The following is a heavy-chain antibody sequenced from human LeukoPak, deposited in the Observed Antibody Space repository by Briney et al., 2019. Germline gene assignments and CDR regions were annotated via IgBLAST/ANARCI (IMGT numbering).Heavy chain of an antibody. CDR2: ISTYNGNK. D-gene: IGHD3-3*01. CDR3: AREIYDFWSGYYFDY. V-gene: IGHV1-18*01. CDR1: GYTFTTYG. J-gene: IGHJ4*02. Sequence: ASVKVSCKASGYTFTTYGISWVRQAPGQGLEWMGWISTYNGNKHYSQKLQGRVSMTTDTSTSTAYMELRSLRSDDTAVYYCAREIYDFWSGYYFDYWGQGTLVTVSS.